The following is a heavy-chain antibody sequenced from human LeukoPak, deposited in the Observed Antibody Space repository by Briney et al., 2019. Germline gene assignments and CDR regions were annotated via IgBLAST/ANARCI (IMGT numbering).Heavy chain of an antibody. J-gene: IGHJ4*02. CDR3: ARFAVPITGTTSAPDY. CDR1: GFTFSSYG. CDR2: IWYDGSNK. D-gene: IGHD1-7*01. Sequence: PGGSLRLPCAASGFTFSSYGMHWVRQAPGKGLEWVAVIWYDGSNKYYADSVKGRFTISRDNSKNTLYPQMNSLRAEDTAVYYCARFAVPITGTTSAPDYWGQGTLVTVSS. V-gene: IGHV3-33*01.